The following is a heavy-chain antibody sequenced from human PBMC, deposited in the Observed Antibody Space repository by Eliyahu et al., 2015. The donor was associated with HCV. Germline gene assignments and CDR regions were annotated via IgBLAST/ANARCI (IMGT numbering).Heavy chain of an antibody. V-gene: IGHV1-58*02. J-gene: IGHJ4*02. Sequence: QMQLVQSGPEVKKPGTSVKVSCKXSGFTFSNSAMQWVRQARGQRLEWIGWIVVGSGNANYAQKFQERVTITRDMSTSAAYMELSSLRSEDTAVYYCAARTASAWNSHFDYWGQGTLVTVSS. CDR1: GFTFSNSA. D-gene: IGHD1-7*01. CDR2: IVVGSGNA. CDR3: AARTASAWNSHFDY.